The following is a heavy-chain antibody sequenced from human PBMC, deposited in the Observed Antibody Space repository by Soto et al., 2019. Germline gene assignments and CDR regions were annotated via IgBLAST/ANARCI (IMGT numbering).Heavy chain of an antibody. Sequence: QTVGSLRLSCAASGFTFSSYAMSWVRQAPGKGLEWVSAISGSGGSTYYADSVKGRFTISRDNSKNTLYLQMNSLRAEDTALYYCASIPPSAVGATTEVDYWGQGILVTVSS. D-gene: IGHD1-26*01. CDR2: ISGSGGST. CDR3: ASIPPSAVGATTEVDY. CDR1: GFTFSSYA. J-gene: IGHJ4*02. V-gene: IGHV3-23*01.